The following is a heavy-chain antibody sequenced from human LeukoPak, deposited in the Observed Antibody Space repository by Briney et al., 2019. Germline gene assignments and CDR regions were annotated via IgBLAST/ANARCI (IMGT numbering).Heavy chain of an antibody. CDR3: ASFCQVRGYCSGATCYSPYYYYGLDV. CDR1: GFTFSSYG. J-gene: IGHJ6*02. V-gene: IGHV3-30*03. CDR2: ISYDGSNK. D-gene: IGHD2-15*01. Sequence: GGSLRLSCAASGFTFSSYGMDWVRQAPGKGLEWVACISYDGSNKYYADSVKGRFTISRDNSKNRLYLQMISLTAEDTAMYYFASFCQVRGYCSGATCYSPYYYYGLDVWGQGTTVTVSS.